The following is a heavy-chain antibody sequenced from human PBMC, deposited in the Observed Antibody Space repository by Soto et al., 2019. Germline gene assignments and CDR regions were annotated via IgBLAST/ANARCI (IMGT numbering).Heavy chain of an antibody. CDR1: GGSISSGGYY. Sequence: SETLSLTCTVSGGSISSGGYYWSWIRQHPGKGLEWIGYIYYSGSTYYNPSLKSRVTISVDTSKNQFSLKLSSVTAADTAVYYCARASPRRRHGMDVWGQGTTVTVSS. V-gene: IGHV4-31*03. CDR2: IYYSGST. J-gene: IGHJ6*02. CDR3: ARASPRRRHGMDV.